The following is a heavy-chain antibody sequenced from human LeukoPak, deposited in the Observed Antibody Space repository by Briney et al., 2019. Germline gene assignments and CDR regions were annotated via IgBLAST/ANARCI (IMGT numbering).Heavy chain of an antibody. Sequence: LPGGSLRLSRAASGFTFDDYAMHWVRQAPGKGLEWVSGISWNSGSIGYADSVKGRFTISRDNAKNSLYLQMNSLRAEDTALYYCAKGGEYIWGSYRLDDWGQGTLVTVSS. V-gene: IGHV3-9*01. CDR2: ISWNSGSI. D-gene: IGHD3-16*02. J-gene: IGHJ4*02. CDR3: AKGGEYIWGSYRLDD. CDR1: GFTFDDYA.